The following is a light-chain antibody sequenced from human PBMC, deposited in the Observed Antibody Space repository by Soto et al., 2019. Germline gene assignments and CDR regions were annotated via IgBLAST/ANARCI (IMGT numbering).Light chain of an antibody. CDR3: QSYDSSLSGVA. V-gene: IGLV1-40*01. J-gene: IGLJ2*01. CDR2: GNS. Sequence: QSVLTQPPSVSGAPGQRVTISCTGSSSNIGAGYDVHWYQQLPGTAPKLLIYGNSNRPSGVPDRFSGSKSGTLASLAITGLQAEDEADYYCQSYDSSLSGVAFGGGTKVTVL. CDR1: SSNIGAGYD.